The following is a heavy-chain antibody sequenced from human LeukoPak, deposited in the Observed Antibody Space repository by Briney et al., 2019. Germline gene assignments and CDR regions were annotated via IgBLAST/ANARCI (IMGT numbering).Heavy chain of an antibody. CDR1: GFNFNDAA. Sequence: GGSLRLSCAASGFNFNDAAMTWVRQAPGEGLEWVSLIASSGRNTYYTDSVRGRFTISRDNSKKTLSLQMNSLRVEDTAIYYCAKDIQLSAWGLGTMVTVSS. V-gene: IGHV3-23*01. CDR3: AKDIQLSA. D-gene: IGHD5-24*01. CDR2: IASSGRNT. J-gene: IGHJ3*01.